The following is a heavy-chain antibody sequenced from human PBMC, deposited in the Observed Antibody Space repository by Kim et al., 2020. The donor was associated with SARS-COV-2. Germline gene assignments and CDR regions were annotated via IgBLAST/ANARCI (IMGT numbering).Heavy chain of an antibody. CDR3: ARDSNRGGTFGF. J-gene: IGHJ4*02. CDR1: GFTFTTYH. Sequence: GGSLRLSCAASGFTFTTYHMSWVRQAPGKGLEWVSYINSGSYSIYYAASVKGRFTVSRDNAKNSLYLQMSSLIHEDTAIYYCARDSNRGGTFGFWGRGVRVTVSS. D-gene: IGHD2-15*01. V-gene: IGHV3-48*02. CDR2: INSGSYSI.